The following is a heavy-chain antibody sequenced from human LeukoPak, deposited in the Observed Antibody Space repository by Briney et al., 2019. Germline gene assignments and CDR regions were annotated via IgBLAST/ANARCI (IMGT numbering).Heavy chain of an antibody. CDR2: IYTSGST. D-gene: IGHD2-2*01. J-gene: IGHJ6*03. CDR3: ARGDIVVVPAAKVSNYYYMDV. CDR1: GGSISSYY. V-gene: IGHV4-4*07. Sequence: SETLSLTCTVSGGSISSYYWSWIRQPAGKGLEWIGRIYTSGSTNYNPSLKSRVTISVDKSKNQFSLKLSSVTAADTAVYYCARGDIVVVPAAKVSNYYYMDVWGKGTTVTASS.